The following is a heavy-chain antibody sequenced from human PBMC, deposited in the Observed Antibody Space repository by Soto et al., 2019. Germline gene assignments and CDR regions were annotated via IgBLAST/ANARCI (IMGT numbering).Heavy chain of an antibody. D-gene: IGHD3-3*01. CDR2: IDPSDSYT. J-gene: IGHJ3*02. Sequence: GESLKISCKGSGYSFSSYWITWVRQMPGKGLEWMGRIDPSDSYTNYSPSFQGHVTISADKSISTAYLQWSSLKASDTAMYYCARQAIFGVIIIAFDIWGQGTMVTVSS. V-gene: IGHV5-10-1*01. CDR1: GYSFSSYW. CDR3: ARQAIFGVIIIAFDI.